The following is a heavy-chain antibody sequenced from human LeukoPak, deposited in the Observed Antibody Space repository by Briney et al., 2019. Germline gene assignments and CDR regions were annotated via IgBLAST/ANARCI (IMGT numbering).Heavy chain of an antibody. CDR3: ARMSSSIMITFGGVIVRHYYFGY. J-gene: IGHJ4*02. CDR1: GGSVSSGSYY. V-gene: IGHV4-61*01. Sequence: SETLSLTCTVSGGSVSSGSYYWSWIRQPPGKGLEWIGYIYYSGSTNYNPSLKSRVTISVDTSKNQFSLKLSSVTAADTAVYYCARMSSSIMITFGGVIVRHYYFGYWGQGTLVTVSS. CDR2: IYYSGST. D-gene: IGHD3-16*02.